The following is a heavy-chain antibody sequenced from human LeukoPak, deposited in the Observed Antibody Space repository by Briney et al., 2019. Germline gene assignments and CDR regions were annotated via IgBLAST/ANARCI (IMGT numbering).Heavy chain of an antibody. CDR1: GLTFSSYW. J-gene: IGHJ6*03. V-gene: IGHV3-7*01. CDR3: ARHGYSYGYSFYYMDV. Sequence: PGGSLRLSCAASGLTFSSYWMSWVRQAPGKGLEWVANIKQDGSEKYYVDSVKGRFTISRDNAKNSLYLQMNSLRAEDTAVYYCARHGYSYGYSFYYMDVWGKGTTVTISS. D-gene: IGHD5-18*01. CDR2: IKQDGSEK.